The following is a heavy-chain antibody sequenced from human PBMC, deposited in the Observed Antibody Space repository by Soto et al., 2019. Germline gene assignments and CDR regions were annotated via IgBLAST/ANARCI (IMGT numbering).Heavy chain of an antibody. CDR1: GGSISSGGYS. J-gene: IGHJ4*02. CDR3: ARENNVLPGGYFDY. CDR2: IYHSGST. Sequence: QLQLQESGSGLVKPSQTLSLTCAVSGGSISSGGYSWSWIRQPPGKGLEWIGYIYHSGSTYYNPSLKSRAPISVDRSKNQFSLKLSSVPAADTAVYYCARENNVLPGGYFDYWGQGTLVTVSS. V-gene: IGHV4-30-2*01. D-gene: IGHD3-10*01.